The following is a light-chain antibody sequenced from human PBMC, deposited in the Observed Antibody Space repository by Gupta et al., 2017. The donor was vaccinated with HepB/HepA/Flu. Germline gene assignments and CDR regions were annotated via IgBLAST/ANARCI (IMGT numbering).Light chain of an antibody. J-gene: IGLJ2*01. Sequence: QSVLTQPPSVSGAPGQSVTISCTGSSSNIGGGNGVDWYQQLTATAPNLLIYGKSRRLSGVPDRFSGSKSGTSATVAITGLQAEEEAEYYCQSYDNTMSGWIFGGGTRLTVL. CDR3: QSYDNTMSGWI. CDR2: GKS. V-gene: IGLV1-40*01. CDR1: SSNIGGGNG.